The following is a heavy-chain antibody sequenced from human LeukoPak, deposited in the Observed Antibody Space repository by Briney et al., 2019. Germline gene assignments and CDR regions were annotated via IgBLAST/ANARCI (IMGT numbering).Heavy chain of an antibody. V-gene: IGHV1-58*02. CDR1: GFTFTSSA. D-gene: IGHD3-10*01. CDR3: AAAGHYYGSGSYGSPFDY. CDR2: IVVGSGNT. J-gene: IGHJ4*02. Sequence: VASVKVSCKASGFTFTSSAMQWVRQARGQRLEWIGWIVVGSGNTNYAQKFQERVTITRDMSISTAYMELSSLRSEDTAVYYCAAAGHYYGSGSYGSPFDYWGQGTLVTVSS.